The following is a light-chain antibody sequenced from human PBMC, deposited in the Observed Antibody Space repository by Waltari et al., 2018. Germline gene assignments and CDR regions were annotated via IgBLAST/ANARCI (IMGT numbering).Light chain of an antibody. CDR3: QQYTDWQYT. Sequence: DIVMTQSPATLSVSPGERATLPCRASQSVGTNFVWYQQKPGQAPRLLIFHASIRATGIAARFSGSGSGTEFTLTISSLQSEDFAVYYCQQYTDWQYTFGQGTKLEIK. V-gene: IGKV3-15*01. CDR2: HAS. J-gene: IGKJ2*01. CDR1: QSVGTN.